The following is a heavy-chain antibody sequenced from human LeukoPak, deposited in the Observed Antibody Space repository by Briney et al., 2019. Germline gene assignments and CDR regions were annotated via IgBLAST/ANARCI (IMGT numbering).Heavy chain of an antibody. J-gene: IGHJ3*02. V-gene: IGHV3-66*01. CDR3: ARSTFLSDAFDI. CDR1: GFTVSDNF. Sequence: PGGSLRLSCAASGFTVSDNFMSWVRQAPGKGLEWLSVIYIGGSPYYADSVKGRFTISRDNSKNTLYLQMNRLRAEDTAVYYCARSTFLSDAFDIWGQGTMVTVSS. CDR2: IYIGGSP.